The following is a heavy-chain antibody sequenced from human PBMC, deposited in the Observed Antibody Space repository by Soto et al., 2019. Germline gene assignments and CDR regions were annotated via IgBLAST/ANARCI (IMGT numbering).Heavy chain of an antibody. CDR1: GGTFSSYA. V-gene: IGHV1-69*01. CDR2: IIPIFGTA. Sequence: QVQLVQSGAEVKKPGSSVNVSCKASGGTFSSYAISWVRQSPGQGLEWMGGIIPIFGTANYAQKFQGRVTMTAYEYTSTAYMALSSLRSEDTAVYYCARGLADYYDSSGYSGYFDYRGQVTLVTVSS. J-gene: IGHJ4*02. CDR3: ARGLADYYDSSGYSGYFDY. D-gene: IGHD3-22*01.